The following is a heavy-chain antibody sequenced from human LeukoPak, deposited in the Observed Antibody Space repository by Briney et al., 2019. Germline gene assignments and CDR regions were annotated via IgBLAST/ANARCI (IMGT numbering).Heavy chain of an antibody. CDR3: AKAEGYDILTGLDY. D-gene: IGHD3-9*01. Sequence: GGSLRLSCATSGFTFSSYAMSWVRQAPGKGLEWVSGIGASGGSTYYADSVKGRFTISRDNSKNTLYLQMNSLRTEDTAVYYCAKAEGYDILTGLDYWGQGTPVTVSS. V-gene: IGHV3-23*01. CDR1: GFTFSSYA. J-gene: IGHJ4*02. CDR2: IGASGGST.